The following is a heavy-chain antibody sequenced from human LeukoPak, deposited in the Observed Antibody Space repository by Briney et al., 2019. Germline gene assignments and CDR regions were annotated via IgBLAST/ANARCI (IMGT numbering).Heavy chain of an antibody. D-gene: IGHD3-10*01. V-gene: IGHV1-2*04. CDR2: INPNSGGT. CDR3: ARVRVSGSYYFPYFDY. CDR1: GYTFTGYY. Sequence: ASVKVSCKASGYTFTGYYMHWVRQAPGQGLEWMGWINPNSGGTNYAQKFQGWVTMTRDTSISTAYMELSRLRSDDTAVYYCARVRVSGSYYFPYFDYWGQGTLVTVSS. J-gene: IGHJ4*02.